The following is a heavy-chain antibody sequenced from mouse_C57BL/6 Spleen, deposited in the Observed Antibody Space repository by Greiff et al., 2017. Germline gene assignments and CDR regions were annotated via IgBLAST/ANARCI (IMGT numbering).Heavy chain of an antibody. Sequence: QVQLQQSGAELVKPGASVKMSCKASGYTFTTYPIEWMKQNHGKSLEWIGNFHPYNDDTKYNEKFKGKATLTVEKSSSTVYLELSRLTSDDSAVYYCARGRDYYGSSYSYWYFDVWGTGTTVTVSS. J-gene: IGHJ1*03. V-gene: IGHV1-47*01. D-gene: IGHD1-1*01. CDR1: GYTFTTYP. CDR3: ARGRDYYGSSYSYWYFDV. CDR2: FHPYNDDT.